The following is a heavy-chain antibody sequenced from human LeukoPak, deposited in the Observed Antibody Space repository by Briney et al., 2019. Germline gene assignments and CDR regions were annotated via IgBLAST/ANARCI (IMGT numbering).Heavy chain of an antibody. V-gene: IGHV1-18*01. J-gene: IGHJ6*02. CDR1: GYTFTSYG. CDR2: ISGYNGKT. CDR3: ARDQNYFGMDV. Sequence: GASVKVSCKASGYTFTSYGISWVRQAPGQGLEWVGWISGYNGKTNYAQNFQGRVTMTTDTSTSTAYTELRSLRSDDSAMYFCARDQNYFGMDVWGHGTTVTVSS.